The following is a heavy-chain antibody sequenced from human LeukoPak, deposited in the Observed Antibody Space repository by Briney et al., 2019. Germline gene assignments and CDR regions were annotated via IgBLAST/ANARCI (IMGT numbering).Heavy chain of an antibody. J-gene: IGHJ1*01. V-gene: IGHV4-34*01. CDR2: INNSGST. CDR3: ARGLGYCSSTSCRYPRYFQH. Sequence: PETLSLTCAVYGGSFSGYYWSWIRQPPGKGLEWIGKINNSGSTNYNPSLKSRVTISVHTSKNQFSLKLSSVTAADTAVYYCARGLGYCSSTSCRYPRYFQHWGQGTLVTVSS. CDR1: GGSFSGYY. D-gene: IGHD2-2*01.